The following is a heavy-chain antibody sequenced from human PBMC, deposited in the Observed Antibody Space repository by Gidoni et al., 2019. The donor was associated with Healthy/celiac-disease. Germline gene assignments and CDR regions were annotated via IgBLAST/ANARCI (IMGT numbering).Heavy chain of an antibody. CDR3: ARVTYYDFWSGYSYYYYYMDV. J-gene: IGHJ6*03. CDR2: INHSGST. CDR1: GGSFSGYY. V-gene: IGHV4-34*01. Sequence: QVQLQQWGAGLLKPSETLSLTCAVYGGSFSGYYWSWIRQPPGKGMEWIGEINHSGSTNYNPSLKSRVTISVDTSKNQFSLKLSSVTAADTAVYYCARVTYYDFWSGYSYYYYYMDVWGKGTTVTVSS. D-gene: IGHD3-3*01.